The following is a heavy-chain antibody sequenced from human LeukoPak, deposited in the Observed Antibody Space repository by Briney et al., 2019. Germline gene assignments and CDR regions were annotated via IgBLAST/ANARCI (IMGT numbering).Heavy chain of an antibody. CDR3: ARDSGSYYFGDAFDI. CDR2: INHSGST. J-gene: IGHJ3*02. CDR1: GGSFSGYY. V-gene: IGHV4-34*01. Sequence: PSETLSLTCAVYGGSFSGYYWSWIRQPPGKGLEWIGEINHSGSTNYNPSLKSRVTMSVDTSKNQFSLKLSSVTAADTAVYYCARDSGSYYFGDAFDIWGQGTMVTVSS. D-gene: IGHD1-26*01.